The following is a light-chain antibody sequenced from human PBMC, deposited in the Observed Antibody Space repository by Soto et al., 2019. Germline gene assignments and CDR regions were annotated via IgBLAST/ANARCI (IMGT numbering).Light chain of an antibody. Sequence: DIQMTQSPSSLSASIGDSVTITCRASQTIIGYLNWYQQKPGKAPRLLINAASNLQSGVPSRFRGSGSETDFTLTITSLQPEDFATYYCQNYHNLPPKFTFGPGTKVDIK. CDR1: QTIIGY. V-gene: IGKV1-39*01. CDR3: QNYHNLPPKFT. CDR2: AAS. J-gene: IGKJ3*01.